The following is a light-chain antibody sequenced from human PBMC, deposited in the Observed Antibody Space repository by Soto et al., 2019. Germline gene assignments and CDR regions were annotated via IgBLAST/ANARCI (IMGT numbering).Light chain of an antibody. J-gene: IGLJ2*01. CDR3: AAWDDSLSGRVV. CDR2: RNN. V-gene: IGLV1-47*01. Sequence: QSVLTQPPSASGTPGQRGTLSCSGSSSNIGSNYVYWYQQLPGTAPKLLIYRNNQRPSGVPDRFSGSKSGTSASLAISGLRSEDEADYYCAAWDDSLSGRVVFGGGTKLTVL. CDR1: SSNIGSNY.